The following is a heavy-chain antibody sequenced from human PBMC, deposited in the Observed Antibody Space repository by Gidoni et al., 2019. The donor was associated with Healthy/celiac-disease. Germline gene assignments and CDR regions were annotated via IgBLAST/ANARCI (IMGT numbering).Heavy chain of an antibody. CDR1: GFTFSSYA. V-gene: IGHV3-30-3*01. D-gene: IGHD1-26*01. J-gene: IGHJ6*02. CDR2: ISYDGSNK. Sequence: QVQLVESGGGVVQPGRSLRLSCAASGFTFSSYAMHWVRQAPGKGLEWVAVISYDGSNKYYADSVKSRFTISRDNSKNTLYLQMNSLRAEDTAVYYCARDSGAGSLDVWGQGTTVTVSS. CDR3: ARDSGAGSLDV.